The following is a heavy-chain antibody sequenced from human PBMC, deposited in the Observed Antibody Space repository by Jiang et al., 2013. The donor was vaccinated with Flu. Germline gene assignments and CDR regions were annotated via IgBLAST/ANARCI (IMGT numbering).Heavy chain of an antibody. CDR2: IWYDGSNK. CDR3: ARDEGGAITDY. CDR1: GFTFSSYG. V-gene: IGHV3-33*01. Sequence: QLLESGGGVVQPGRSLRLSCAASGFTFSSYGMHWVRQAPGKGLEWVAVIWYDGSNKYYADSVKGRFTISRDNSKNTLYLQMNSLRAEDTAVYYCARDEGGAITDYWGQGTLVTVSS. D-gene: IGHD3-16*02. J-gene: IGHJ4*02.